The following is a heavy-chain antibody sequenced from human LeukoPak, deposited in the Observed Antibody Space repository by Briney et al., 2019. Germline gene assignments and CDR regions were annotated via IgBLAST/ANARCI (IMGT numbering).Heavy chain of an antibody. J-gene: IGHJ6*02. V-gene: IGHV3-33*01. CDR3: ARLRAARTESYFYYGMDV. D-gene: IGHD6-6*01. CDR1: GFTFSSYG. CDR2: IWSDGSYK. Sequence: PGGSLRLSCAASGFTFSSYGFHWVRQAPGKGLEWGAVIWSDGSYKYYADSVKGRFTISRDDSKNTLYLQMNSLQTEDTAVYYCARLRAARTESYFYYGMDVWGQGTTVTVSS.